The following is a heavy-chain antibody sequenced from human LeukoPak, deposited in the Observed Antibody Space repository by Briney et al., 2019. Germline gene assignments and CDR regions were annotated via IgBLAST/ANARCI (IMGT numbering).Heavy chain of an antibody. CDR2: INSDGSST. J-gene: IGHJ4*02. Sequence: GGSLRLSCAASGFTFSSYWMHWVRQAPGNGLEWVSRINSDGSSTSYADSVKGRFTIYRDSAKNTLHLQMNSMTAEDTAVYYCARGYSGTYRIDYWGQGTLVTVSS. D-gene: IGHD1-26*01. V-gene: IGHV3-74*01. CDR1: GFTFSSYW. CDR3: ARGYSGTYRIDY.